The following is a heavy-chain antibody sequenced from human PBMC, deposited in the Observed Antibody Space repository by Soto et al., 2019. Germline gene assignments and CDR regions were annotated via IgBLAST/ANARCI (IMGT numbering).Heavy chain of an antibody. CDR2: IYYSGST. V-gene: IGHV4-31*03. D-gene: IGHD5-18*01. CDR1: GGSISSGGYY. J-gene: IGHJ4*02. Sequence: KASETLSLTCTVSGGSISSGGYYWSWIRQHPGKGLEWIGYIYYSGSTYYNPSLKSRVTISVDTSKNQFSLKLSSVTAADTAVYYCASGAFRGYSYGYFDYWGQGTLVTVSS. CDR3: ASGAFRGYSYGYFDY.